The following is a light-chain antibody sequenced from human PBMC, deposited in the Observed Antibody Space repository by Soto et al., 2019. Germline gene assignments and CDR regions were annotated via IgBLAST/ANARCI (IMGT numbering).Light chain of an antibody. CDR3: QHRGNWPRT. Sequence: EIVLTQSPATLSLSPGERATLSCRASQSVTTYLSWYQQKPGQAPRLLIYGASNRATDIPARFSGSGSGTDFTLTISSLEPEDFAVYYCQHRGNWPRTFGQGTKLEIK. J-gene: IGKJ2*01. CDR1: QSVTTY. V-gene: IGKV3-11*01. CDR2: GAS.